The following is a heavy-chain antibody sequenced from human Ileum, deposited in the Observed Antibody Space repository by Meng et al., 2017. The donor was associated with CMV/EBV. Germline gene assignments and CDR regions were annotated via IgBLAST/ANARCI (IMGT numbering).Heavy chain of an antibody. CDR3: ARGESRGYYYFDY. Sequence: HVPESSPDLVTPSETLSLTCTVSGDSISNYYWSWIRPPAEKNLEWIGRISSSGNTNYTPSLKSRVIMSLDTSNNQFFLKLTSVTAADTALYYCARGESRGYYYFDYWGQGILVTVSS. CDR1: GDSISNYY. D-gene: IGHD3-22*01. V-gene: IGHV4-4*07. J-gene: IGHJ4*02. CDR2: ISSSGNT.